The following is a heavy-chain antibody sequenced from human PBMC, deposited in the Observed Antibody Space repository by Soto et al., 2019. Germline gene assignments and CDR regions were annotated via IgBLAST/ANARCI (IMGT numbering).Heavy chain of an antibody. Sequence: QVQLVESGGGVVQPGRSLRLSCAASGFTFSSYGMHWVRQAPGKGLEWVAVIWYDGSNKYYADSVKGRFTISRDNSKNTLYMQMNSLRAEDTAVYYCARVSSRYCINTSCSLLPDYWGQGTLVTVSS. V-gene: IGHV3-33*01. CDR3: ARVSSRYCINTSCSLLPDY. J-gene: IGHJ4*02. CDR2: IWYDGSNK. D-gene: IGHD2-2*01. CDR1: GFTFSSYG.